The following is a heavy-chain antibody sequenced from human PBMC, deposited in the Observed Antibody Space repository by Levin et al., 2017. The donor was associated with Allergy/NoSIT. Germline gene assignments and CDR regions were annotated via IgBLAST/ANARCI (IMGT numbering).Heavy chain of an antibody. Sequence: SETLSLTCTVSGGSISSYYWSWIRQPPGKGLEWIGYIYYSGSTNYNPSLKSRVTISVDTSKNQFSLKLSSVTAADTAVYYCARNGDYFAYYMDVWGKGTTVTVSS. J-gene: IGHJ6*03. CDR3: ARNGDYFAYYMDV. D-gene: IGHD4-17*01. V-gene: IGHV4-59*01. CDR1: GGSISSYY. CDR2: IYYSGST.